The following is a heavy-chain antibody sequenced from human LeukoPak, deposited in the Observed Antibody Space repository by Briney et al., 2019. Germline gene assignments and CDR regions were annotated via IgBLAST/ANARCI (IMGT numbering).Heavy chain of an antibody. CDR1: GYIFTNYW. CDR2: IYPRNSDT. D-gene: IGHD5-12*01. CDR3: ARRQYSGYDFDF. J-gene: IGHJ4*02. V-gene: IGHV5-51*01. Sequence: GESLMISCKASGYIFTNYWIGWVRQMPAKGLEWMGIIYPRNSDTRYSPSFQGQVTASADKSISTAYLQWNTLEASDTAMYYCARRQYSGYDFDFWGQGTLVTVSS.